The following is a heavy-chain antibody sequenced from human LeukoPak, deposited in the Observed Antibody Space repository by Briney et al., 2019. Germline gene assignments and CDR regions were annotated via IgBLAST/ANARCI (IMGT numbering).Heavy chain of an antibody. CDR1: GGSLSSYY. Sequence: SETLSLTCTVSGGSLSSYYWSWIRQPPGKGLEWIGYIYYSGSTNYNPSLKSRVTMSVDTSKNQFSLKLSSVTAADTAVYYCARGITVTTDVDAFDIWGQGTMVTVSS. CDR2: IYYSGST. CDR3: ARGITVTTDVDAFDI. V-gene: IGHV4-59*12. J-gene: IGHJ3*02. D-gene: IGHD4-17*01.